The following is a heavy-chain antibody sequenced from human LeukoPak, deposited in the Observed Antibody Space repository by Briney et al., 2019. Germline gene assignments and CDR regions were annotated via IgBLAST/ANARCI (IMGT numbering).Heavy chain of an antibody. CDR1: GFTVSSNH. Sequence: GSLRLSCAASGFTVSSNHMSWVRQAPGKGLEWVSVIYSGGSTYYADSVKGRFTISRDNSKNTLYLQMNSLRAEDTAVYYCARVIVTGYYDAFDIWGQGTMVTVSS. J-gene: IGHJ3*02. CDR2: IYSGGST. D-gene: IGHD3-9*01. CDR3: ARVIVTGYYDAFDI. V-gene: IGHV3-53*01.